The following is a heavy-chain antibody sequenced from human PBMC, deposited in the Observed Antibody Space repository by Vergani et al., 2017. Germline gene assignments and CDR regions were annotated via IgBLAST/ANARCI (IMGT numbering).Heavy chain of an antibody. D-gene: IGHD3-10*01. J-gene: IGHJ5*02. CDR3: ARGNYYGSGTYVDP. V-gene: IGHV4-39*02. Sequence: QLQLQESGPGLVKPSATLSLTCSVSGASIRSSNYYWGWIRQPPGKGLEWIASIYYSGSTYYNPSLKSRVTISRDTSKNTLHLQINNLRVEDTAVYYCARGNYYGSGTYVDPWGQGTLVTVSS. CDR1: GASIRSSNYY. CDR2: IYYSGST.